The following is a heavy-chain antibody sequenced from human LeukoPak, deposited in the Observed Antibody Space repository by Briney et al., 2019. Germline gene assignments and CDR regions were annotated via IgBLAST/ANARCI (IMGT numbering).Heavy chain of an antibody. CDR2: IYHSGST. D-gene: IGHD3-22*01. V-gene: IGHV4-30-2*01. CDR3: ARAGGYPYYFDY. CDR1: GGSISSGGYY. Sequence: SETLSLTCTVSGGSISSGGYYWSWIRQPPGKGLEWIGYIYHSGSTYYNPSLKSRVTISVDRSKNQFSLKLSSVTAADTAVYYCARAGGYPYYFDYWGQGTLVTVSS. J-gene: IGHJ4*02.